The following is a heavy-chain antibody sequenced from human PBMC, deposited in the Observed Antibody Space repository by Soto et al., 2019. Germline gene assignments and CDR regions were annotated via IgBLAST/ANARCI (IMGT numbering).Heavy chain of an antibody. J-gene: IGHJ5*02. Sequence: SETLSLTCIVSGGSISSYYWSWIRQPPGKGLEWIGYIYYSGSTNYNPSLKSRVTISVDTSKNQFSLKLSSVTAADTALYYCARLPWADYGGIFDPWGQGTLVTVS. D-gene: IGHD4-17*01. V-gene: IGHV4-59*01. CDR2: IYYSGST. CDR1: GGSISSYY. CDR3: ARLPWADYGGIFDP.